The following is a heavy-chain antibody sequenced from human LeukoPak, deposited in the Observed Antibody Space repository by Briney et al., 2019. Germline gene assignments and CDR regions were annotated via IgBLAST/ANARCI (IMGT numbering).Heavy chain of an antibody. CDR2: IKSKTDGGTT. V-gene: IGHV3-15*01. J-gene: IGHJ4*02. CDR3: TTDLLWFGELSRKDY. D-gene: IGHD3-10*01. Sequence: GGSLRLSCAASGFTFSNAWMSWVRQAPGKGLEWVGRIKSKTDGGTTDYAAPVKGRFTISRDDSKNTLYLQMKSLKTEDTAVYYCTTDLLWFGELSRKDYWGQGTLVTVSS. CDR1: GFTFSNAW.